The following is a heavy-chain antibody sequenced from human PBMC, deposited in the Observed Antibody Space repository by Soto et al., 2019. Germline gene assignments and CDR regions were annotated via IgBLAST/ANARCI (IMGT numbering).Heavy chain of an antibody. J-gene: IGHJ4*02. V-gene: IGHV2-5*02. Sequence: QITLKESGPTVVKHTQTLTLTCTFSGFSLSTSGVGVGWIRQPPGKALEWLALIYWDDDKRYSPSLKSRFTITKDTSKNQAVLTMPNLDPVDTATYYCALRGPPTYAFDYWGQGTLVTVSP. CDR1: GFSLSTSGVG. D-gene: IGHD3-16*01. CDR3: ALRGPPTYAFDY. CDR2: IYWDDDK.